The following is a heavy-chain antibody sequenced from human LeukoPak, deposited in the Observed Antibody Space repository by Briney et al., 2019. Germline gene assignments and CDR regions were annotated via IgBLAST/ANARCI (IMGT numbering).Heavy chain of an antibody. J-gene: IGHJ4*02. CDR2: IYSGST. CDR3: AKDRYSYAFEYSDS. Sequence: PGGSLRLSCAASGFTVNSNYMSWVRQAPGKGLEWVSAIYSGSTYYADSVKGRFTISRDNSKNTLSLQVSSLRTEDMAVYYCAKDRYSYAFEYSDSWGQGTLVTVSS. V-gene: IGHV3-66*03. CDR1: GFTVNSNY. D-gene: IGHD5-18*01.